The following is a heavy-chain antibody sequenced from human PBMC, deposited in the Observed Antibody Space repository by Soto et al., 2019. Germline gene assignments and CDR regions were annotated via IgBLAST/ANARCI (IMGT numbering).Heavy chain of an antibody. J-gene: IGHJ3*02. CDR1: GFTFSSYS. CDR3: ARDHRYYYDSSGYYGLDAFDI. CDR2: ISSSSSYI. V-gene: IGHV3-21*01. Sequence: EVQLVESGGGLVKPGGSLRLSCAASGFTFSSYSMNWVRQAPGKGLEWVSSISSSSSYIYYADSVKGRFTISRDNAKNSLYLKMNSLRAEDTAVYYCARDHRYYYDSSGYYGLDAFDIWGQGTMVTVSS. D-gene: IGHD3-22*01.